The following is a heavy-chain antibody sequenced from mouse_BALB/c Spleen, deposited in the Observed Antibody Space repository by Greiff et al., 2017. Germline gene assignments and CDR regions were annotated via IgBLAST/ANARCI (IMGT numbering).Heavy chain of an antibody. CDR3: ASEYDDALDY. V-gene: IGHV1S137*01. CDR2: ISTYYGNT. J-gene: IGHJ4*01. CDR1: GYTFTDYA. Sequence: QVQLQQSGPELVRPGVSVKISCKGSGYTFTDYAMHWVKQSPAKGLEWIGIISTYYGNTNYNQKFKGKATMTVDKSSSTAYMELARLTSEDSAIYYCASEYDDALDYWGQGTTVTVSS. D-gene: IGHD2-4*01.